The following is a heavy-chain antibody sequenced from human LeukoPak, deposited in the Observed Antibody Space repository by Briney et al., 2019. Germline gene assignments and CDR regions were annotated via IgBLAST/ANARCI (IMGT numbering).Heavy chain of an antibody. J-gene: IGHJ4*02. D-gene: IGHD3-22*01. CDR3: ARDETTYYYDSSGYQNFDY. CDR1: GGTFSSYA. V-gene: IGHV1-69*05. Sequence: ASVKVSCKASGGTFSSYAISWVRQAPGQGLEWMGGIIPIFGTANYAQKLQGRVTMTTDTSTSTAYMELRSLRSDDTAVYYCARDETTYYYDSSGYQNFDYWGQGTLVTVSS. CDR2: IIPIFGTA.